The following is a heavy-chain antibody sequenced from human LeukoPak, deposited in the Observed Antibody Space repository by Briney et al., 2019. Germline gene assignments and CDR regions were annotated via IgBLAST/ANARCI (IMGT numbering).Heavy chain of an antibody. Sequence: GASVKVSCKASGGTFSNYAISWVRQAPGQGLEWMGWINPNSGGTNYAQKFQGRVTMTRDTSISTAYMELSRLRSDDTAVYYCAKAVTGTRKYSWFDPWGQGTLVTVSS. V-gene: IGHV1-2*02. CDR3: AKAVTGTRKYSWFDP. D-gene: IGHD6-19*01. CDR2: INPNSGGT. CDR1: GGTFSNYA. J-gene: IGHJ5*02.